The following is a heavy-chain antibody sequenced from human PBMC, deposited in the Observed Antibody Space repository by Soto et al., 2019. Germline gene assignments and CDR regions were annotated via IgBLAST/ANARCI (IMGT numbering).Heavy chain of an antibody. CDR3: ARTVRQLVGCHAMGG. CDR1: GGSFSTYG. Sequence: QVQLVQSRAEVKKPGSSVKVSCKASGGSFSTYGITWVRQAPGQGLEWMGGIIPIFGTPHYAQKFQGRVTITADESTSTAYMELSSLRSEDTAMYYLARTVRQLVGCHAMGGWGQGTTVTVS. D-gene: IGHD6-6*01. J-gene: IGHJ6*02. V-gene: IGHV1-69*12. CDR2: IIPIFGTP.